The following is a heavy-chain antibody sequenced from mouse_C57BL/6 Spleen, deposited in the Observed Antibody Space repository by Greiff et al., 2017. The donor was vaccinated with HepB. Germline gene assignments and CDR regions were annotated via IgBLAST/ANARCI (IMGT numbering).Heavy chain of an antibody. D-gene: IGHD1-1*01. CDR2: IYPGDGDT. V-gene: IGHV1-82*01. J-gene: IGHJ2*01. CDR3: AREYYYGSSF. Sequence: QVQLKQSGPELVKPGASVKISCKASGYAFSSSWMNWVKQRPGKGLEWIGRIYPGDGDTNYNGKFKGKATLTADKSSSTAYMQLSSLTSEDSAVYFCAREYYYGSSFWGQGTTLTVSS. CDR1: GYAFSSSW.